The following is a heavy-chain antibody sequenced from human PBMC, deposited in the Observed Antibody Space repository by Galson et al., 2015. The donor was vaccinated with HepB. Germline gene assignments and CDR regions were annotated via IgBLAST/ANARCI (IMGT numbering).Heavy chain of an antibody. V-gene: IGHV3-23*01. D-gene: IGHD6-6*01. Sequence: SLRLSCAASGFTFRNYAMNWVRQAPGKGLEWVSSLSESGGTTDYADSVKGQFTISRDNSKNTLYLQMNSLRAEDTAVYYCAKDPKSSSSPYYYYYYYMDVWGKGTTVTVSS. CDR1: GFTFRNYA. CDR2: LSESGGTT. CDR3: AKDPKSSSSPYYYYYYYMDV. J-gene: IGHJ6*03.